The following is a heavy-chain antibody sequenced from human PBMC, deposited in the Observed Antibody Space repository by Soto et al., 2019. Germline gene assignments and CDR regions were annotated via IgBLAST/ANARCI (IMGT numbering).Heavy chain of an antibody. Sequence: SVQVSCQAAGDTFSSYAISWVRQAPGQGLEWMGGIIPIFGTANYAQKFQGRVTITADESTSTAYMELSSLRSEDTAVYYCARVGFGRGSYYATEFDYWGQGTLVTVS. J-gene: IGHJ4*02. CDR2: IIPIFGTA. V-gene: IGHV1-69*13. CDR3: ARVGFGRGSYYATEFDY. D-gene: IGHD1-26*01. CDR1: GDTFSSYA.